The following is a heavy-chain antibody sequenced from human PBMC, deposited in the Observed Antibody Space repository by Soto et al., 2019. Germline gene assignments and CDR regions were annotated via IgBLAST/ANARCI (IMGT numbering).Heavy chain of an antibody. D-gene: IGHD2-2*01. Sequence: PGGSLRLSCAASGFTFSDYYMSWIRQAPGKGLEWVSYISSSSSYTNYADSVKGRFTISRDNAKNSLYLQMNSLRAEDTAVYYCARVVVVPAANWFDPWGQGTLVTVSS. J-gene: IGHJ5*02. V-gene: IGHV3-11*06. CDR1: GFTFSDYY. CDR2: ISSSSSYT. CDR3: ARVVVVPAANWFDP.